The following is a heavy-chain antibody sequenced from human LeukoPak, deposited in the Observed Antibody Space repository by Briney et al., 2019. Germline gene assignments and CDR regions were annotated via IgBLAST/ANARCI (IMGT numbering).Heavy chain of an antibody. J-gene: IGHJ4*02. V-gene: IGHV1-2*02. CDR1: GYTFIDYY. D-gene: IGHD1-26*01. Sequence: ASVKLSCKTSGYTFIDYYMHWVRQAPGQGLEWMGWINPKSGATNYAQKFQGRVTMTWDTSISTAYMELNRLRSDDTAVYYCARGGGSFDYWGQGTLVTVSS. CDR2: INPKSGAT. CDR3: ARGGGSFDY.